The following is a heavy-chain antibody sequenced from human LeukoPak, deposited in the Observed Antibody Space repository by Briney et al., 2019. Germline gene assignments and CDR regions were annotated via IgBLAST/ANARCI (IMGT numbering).Heavy chain of an antibody. V-gene: IGHV4-30-4*08. D-gene: IGHD2/OR15-2a*01. J-gene: IGHJ2*01. CDR1: GDSISSGTYY. CDR2: IHYSGST. CDR3: ARAFRARYFDL. Sequence: SQTLSLTCTVSGDSISSGTYYWTWIRQHPGKGPEWIGYIHYSGSTYYNPSLKGRVTISVDTSKNQFSLKLSSVTAADTAVYYCARAFRARYFDLWGRGTLVTVSS.